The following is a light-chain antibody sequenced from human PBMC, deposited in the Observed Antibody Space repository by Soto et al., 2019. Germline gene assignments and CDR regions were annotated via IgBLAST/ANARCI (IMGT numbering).Light chain of an antibody. CDR2: STS. V-gene: IGKV1-39*01. Sequence: DIQMTQSPSSLSASVGDRVTITCRASQSVSNYLNWYRQLPGKAPTLLIYSTSTLQSGVPSRFSGSGSGTDFTPTISGLQPEDLATYSCQQSYRSPHTLGQGIKVDLK. CDR1: QSVSNY. CDR3: QQSYRSPHT. J-gene: IGKJ1*01.